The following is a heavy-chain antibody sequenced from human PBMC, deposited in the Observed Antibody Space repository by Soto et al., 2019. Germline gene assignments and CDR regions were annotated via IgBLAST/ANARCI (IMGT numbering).Heavy chain of an antibody. CDR3: AKVGGYYFSYFDY. D-gene: IGHD3-22*01. CDR2: ISGSGAST. CDR1: GLSFTTYA. Sequence: GGSLSLSCAASGLSFTTYAMSWVRQAPGKGLEWVSTISGSGASTYYADSVKGRFTISRDISKNTLYLQMNSLRAKDTAVYYCAKVGGYYFSYFDYWGQGTLVNVSS. V-gene: IGHV3-23*01. J-gene: IGHJ4*02.